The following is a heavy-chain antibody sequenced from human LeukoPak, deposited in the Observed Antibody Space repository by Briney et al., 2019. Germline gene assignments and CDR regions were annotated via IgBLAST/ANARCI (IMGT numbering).Heavy chain of an antibody. J-gene: IGHJ4*02. CDR1: GFTFSSYA. Sequence: GGSLRLSCAASGFTFSSYAMSWVRQAPGKGLEWVSAISGSGGRTYYADSVKGRFTISRDNSKNTLYLQMNSLRAEDTAVYYCAKDFWSGYYNSLLSFDYWGQGTLVTVSS. V-gene: IGHV3-23*01. D-gene: IGHD3-3*01. CDR2: ISGSGGRT. CDR3: AKDFWSGYYNSLLSFDY.